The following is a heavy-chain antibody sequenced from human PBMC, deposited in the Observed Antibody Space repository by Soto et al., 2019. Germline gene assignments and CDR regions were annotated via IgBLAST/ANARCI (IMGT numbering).Heavy chain of an antibody. CDR3: TRDPYGGSRYYFDS. CDR1: GFSFSNYA. CDR2: IWYDGSNK. V-gene: IGHV3-33*01. Sequence: PGGSLRLSCAASGFSFSNYAMHRVRQAPGKGLEWVAVIWYDGSNKYYADSVKGRFTISKDNSQTTVYLQMNSLRAEDSAVYYCTRDPYGGSRYYFDSWGQGTLVTVSS. D-gene: IGHD1-26*01. J-gene: IGHJ4*02.